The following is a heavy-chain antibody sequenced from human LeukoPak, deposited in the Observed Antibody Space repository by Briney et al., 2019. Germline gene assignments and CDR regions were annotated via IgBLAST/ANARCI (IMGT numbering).Heavy chain of an antibody. D-gene: IGHD4-4*01. CDR3: ARSDYSMYWFDP. J-gene: IGHJ5*02. CDR1: GYTFTGYY. Sequence: ASVKVSCKASGYTFTGYYMHWVRQAPGQGLEWMGWINPNSGGTNYAQKFQGRVTMTRDTSISTAYMELSRLRSDDTAVYYCARSDYSMYWFDPWGQGTLATVSS. V-gene: IGHV1-2*02. CDR2: INPNSGGT.